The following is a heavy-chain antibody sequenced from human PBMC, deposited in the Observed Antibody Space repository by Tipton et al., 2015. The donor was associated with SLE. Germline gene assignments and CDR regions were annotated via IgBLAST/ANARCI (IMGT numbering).Heavy chain of an antibody. Sequence: SLRLSCAASGFTFSSYSMNWVRQAPGKGLEWVSSISSSSSYIYYADSVKGRFTISRDNAKNSLYPQMNSLKTEDTAVYYCTRAEQQLADAFDIWGQGTMVTVSS. CDR3: TRAEQQLADAFDI. CDR1: GFTFSSYS. CDR2: ISSSSSYI. V-gene: IGHV3-21*03. J-gene: IGHJ3*02. D-gene: IGHD6-13*01.